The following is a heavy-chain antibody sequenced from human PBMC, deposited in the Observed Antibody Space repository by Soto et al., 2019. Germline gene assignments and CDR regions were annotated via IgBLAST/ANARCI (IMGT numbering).Heavy chain of an antibody. CDR1: GFSLSTSGVG. V-gene: IGHV2-5*02. CDR3: SHTPYFSSGNRRHAIWFDP. Sequence: QITLKESGPTLVKPTQTLTLTSTFSGFSLSTSGVGVGWIRQPPGKALEWLALIYWDDDKRYRPSLEIRLTITKETSEIHGVLKMTNMDPVDTATYYCSHTPYFSSGNRRHAIWFDPWGQRTLVTVAS. CDR2: IYWDDDK. D-gene: IGHD3-3*01. J-gene: IGHJ5*02.